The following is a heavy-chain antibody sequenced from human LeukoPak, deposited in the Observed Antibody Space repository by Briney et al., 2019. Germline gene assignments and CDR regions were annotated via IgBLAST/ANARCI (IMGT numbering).Heavy chain of an antibody. D-gene: IGHD5-12*01. CDR3: VRGDLGYSASDH. Sequence: GASVKVSRKASGYTFTSYDINWVRQATGQGLEWMGWMNPNSGNTGYAHKFQGRVTITRDTSITTAYMELSSLGSEDTAVYYCVRGDLGYSASDHRGQGTLVTVSS. CDR2: MNPNSGNT. CDR1: GYTFTSYD. J-gene: IGHJ5*02. V-gene: IGHV1-8*03.